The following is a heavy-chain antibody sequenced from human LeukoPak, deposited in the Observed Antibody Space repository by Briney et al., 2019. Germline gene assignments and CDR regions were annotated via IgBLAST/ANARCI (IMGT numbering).Heavy chain of an antibody. J-gene: IGHJ6*02. Sequence: PSQTLSLTCTVSGGSISSGGYYWSWIRQHPGKGLEWIGYIYYSGSTYYNPSLKSRVTISVDTSKNQFSLKLSSVTAADTAVYYCARTLVVPAARGYYYYGMDVWGQGTTVTVSS. CDR1: GGSISSGGYY. CDR3: ARTLVVPAARGYYYYGMDV. CDR2: IYYSGST. D-gene: IGHD2-2*01. V-gene: IGHV4-31*03.